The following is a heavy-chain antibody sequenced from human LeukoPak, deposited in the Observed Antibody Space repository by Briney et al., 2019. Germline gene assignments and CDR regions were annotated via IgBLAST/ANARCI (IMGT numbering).Heavy chain of an antibody. D-gene: IGHD6-19*01. Sequence: GGSLRLSCAASGFTFSSYSMNWVRQAPGKGLEWVSYISSSSSTIYYADSVKGRFTISRDNAKNSLYLQMNSLRDEDTAVYYCARDSVAGIPRGMDVWGQGTTVTVSS. J-gene: IGHJ6*02. V-gene: IGHV3-48*02. CDR3: ARDSVAGIPRGMDV. CDR1: GFTFSSYS. CDR2: ISSSSSTI.